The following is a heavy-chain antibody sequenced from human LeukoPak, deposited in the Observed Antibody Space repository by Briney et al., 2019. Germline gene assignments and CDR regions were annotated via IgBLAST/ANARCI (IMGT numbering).Heavy chain of an antibody. Sequence: PGGSLRLSCAASGFTFSSYAMSWVRQAPGKGLEWVSAISGSGGSTYYADSVKGRFTISRDNSKNTLYLQMNSLRAEDTAVYYCAKDALTYYYDSSGYVPRGLFGHWGQGTLVTVSS. CDR3: AKDALTYYYDSSGYVPRGLFGH. CDR2: ISGSGGST. D-gene: IGHD3-22*01. CDR1: GFTFSSYA. V-gene: IGHV3-23*01. J-gene: IGHJ4*02.